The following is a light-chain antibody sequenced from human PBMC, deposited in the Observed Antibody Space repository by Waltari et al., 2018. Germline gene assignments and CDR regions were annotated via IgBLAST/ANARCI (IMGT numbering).Light chain of an antibody. V-gene: IGLV2-23*01. J-gene: IGLJ3*02. CDR1: DVAYFNL. CDR2: EGN. Sequence: QSALTQPASVSGSYGQSITISCGDVAYFNLVSWYQQQPGQAPKGVIYEGNKRPSGLSDLFSGSKSGNTASRTISGLQADDQADYYCCSYAGGTSWVFGGGTKLTV. CDR3: CSYAGGTSWV.